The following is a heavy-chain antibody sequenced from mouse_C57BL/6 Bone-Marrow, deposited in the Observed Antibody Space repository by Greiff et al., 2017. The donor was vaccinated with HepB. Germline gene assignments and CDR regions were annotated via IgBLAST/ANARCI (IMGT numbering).Heavy chain of an antibody. D-gene: IGHD1-1*01. CDR2: IDPANGNT. Sequence: EVQLQESVAELVRPGASVKLSCTASGFNIKNTYMHWVKQRPEQGLEWIGRIDPANGNTKYAPKFQGKATITADTSSNTAYLQLTSLTSEDTAIYYCARTPISTTVVAHWYFDVWGTGTTVTVSS. V-gene: IGHV14-3*01. J-gene: IGHJ1*03. CDR3: ARTPISTTVVAHWYFDV. CDR1: GFNIKNTY.